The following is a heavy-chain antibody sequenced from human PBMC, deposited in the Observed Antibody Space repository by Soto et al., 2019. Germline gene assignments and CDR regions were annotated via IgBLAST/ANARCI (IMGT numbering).Heavy chain of an antibody. CDR2: IYYSGST. J-gene: IGHJ4*02. Sequence: QVQLQESGPGLVKPSQTLSLTCTVSGGSISSGGYYWSWIRQHPGKGLEWIGYIYYSGSTYYNPSLKSRVIISVATSKNQFSLKLSSVTAADTAVYYCASISSGWYYFDYWGQGTLVTVSS. CDR1: GGSISSGGYY. D-gene: IGHD6-19*01. V-gene: IGHV4-31*03. CDR3: ASISSGWYYFDY.